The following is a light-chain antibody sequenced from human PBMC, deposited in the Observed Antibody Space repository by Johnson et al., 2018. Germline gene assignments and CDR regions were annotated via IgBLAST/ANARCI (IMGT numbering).Light chain of an antibody. J-gene: IGLJ1*01. V-gene: IGLV1-51*02. CDR3: GTWDRSLSSGNF. CDR1: SSNIGNNY. Sequence: QSVLTQPPSVSAAPGQKVTISCSGSSSNIGNNYVSWYQQLPGTAPKLLIYENNKRPSGIPDRFSGSKSGPSAPLGIAGIQTRDEAVYYCGTWDRSLSSGNFFGTGTKVTVL. CDR2: ENN.